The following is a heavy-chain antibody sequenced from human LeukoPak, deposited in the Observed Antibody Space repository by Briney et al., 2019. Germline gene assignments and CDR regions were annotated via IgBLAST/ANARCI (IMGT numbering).Heavy chain of an antibody. V-gene: IGHV1-69*05. Sequence: GASVKVSCKASGGTFSSYAISWVRQAPGQGLEWMGRIIPIFGTANYAQKFQGRVTITTDESTSTAYMELSSLRSEDTAVYYCASGTVLMVYAISYWGQGTLATVSS. J-gene: IGHJ4*02. D-gene: IGHD2-8*01. CDR2: IIPIFGTA. CDR1: GGTFSSYA. CDR3: ASGTVLMVYAISY.